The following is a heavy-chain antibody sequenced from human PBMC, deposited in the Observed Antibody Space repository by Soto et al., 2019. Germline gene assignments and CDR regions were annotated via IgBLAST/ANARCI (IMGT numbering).Heavy chain of an antibody. Sequence: LKISCKSSGYXLSSYGHIWVRNMAEKGLEWIGTIDPSDSYTNYSPSFQVHVTISDDKSISTAYLQWSSLKASHTAMYYCARTNYYDSSGYYYGGGFDYWGQGTLGTVS. CDR2: IDPSDSYT. D-gene: IGHD3-22*01. V-gene: IGHV5-10-1*01. CDR3: ARTNYYDSSGYYYGGGFDY. CDR1: GYXLSSYG. J-gene: IGHJ4*02.